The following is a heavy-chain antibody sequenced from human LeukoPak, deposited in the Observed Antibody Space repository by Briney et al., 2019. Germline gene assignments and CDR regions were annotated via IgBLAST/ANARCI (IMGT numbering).Heavy chain of an antibody. V-gene: IGHV3-30*01. Sequence: GGSLRLSCAASGFTFSSYAMHWVRQAPGKGLEWVAVISYDGSNKYYADSVKGRFTISRDNSKNTLYLQMNSLRAEDTAVYYCARTAHLSSSWYVGPDLYYYYGMDVWGQGTTVTVSS. J-gene: IGHJ6*02. CDR1: GFTFSSYA. D-gene: IGHD6-13*01. CDR2: ISYDGSNK. CDR3: ARTAHLSSSWYVGPDLYYYYGMDV.